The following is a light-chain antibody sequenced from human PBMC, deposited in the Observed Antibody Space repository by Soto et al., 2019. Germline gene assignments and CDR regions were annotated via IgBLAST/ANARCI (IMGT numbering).Light chain of an antibody. J-gene: IGKJ5*01. CDR1: QSVSSY. CDR3: QQRNYWQVT. CDR2: DVS. V-gene: IGKV3-11*01. Sequence: EVALTQSPVTQSLSPGERATLSCRASQSVSSYLAWYQQKPGQAPRPLIYDVSNRATGIPARFSGSGSGTDFTLTISSLEPEDFAVYYCQQRNYWQVTFGQGTRLEIK.